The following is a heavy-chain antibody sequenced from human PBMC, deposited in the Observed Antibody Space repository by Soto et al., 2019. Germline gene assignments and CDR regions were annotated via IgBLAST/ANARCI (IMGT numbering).Heavy chain of an antibody. CDR1: GYTFTNND. D-gene: IGHD3-10*01. CDR2: MNPGSGDT. J-gene: IGHJ5*02. V-gene: IGHV1-8*01. CDR3: ARMATFGSLNWFDP. Sequence: QVQLVQSGAEVKKPGASVKVSCKASGYTFTNNDVTWVRQATGQGLEWMGWMNPGSGDTGYAQKFQGRVTMTRDIYIATAYMELSSLRSEDTAIYYCARMATFGSLNWFDPWGQGTLVTVSS.